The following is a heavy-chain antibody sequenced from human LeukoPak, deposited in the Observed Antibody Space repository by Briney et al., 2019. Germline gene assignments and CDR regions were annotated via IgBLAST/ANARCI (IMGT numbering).Heavy chain of an antibody. V-gene: IGHV3-30*07. CDR2: ISYDGSNK. CDR3: AKRGVVIRVILVGFHKEAYYFDS. Sequence: GGSLRLSCAASGFTFSAYAMHWVRQAPGKGPEWVAVISYDGSNKYYADSVKGRFTISRDNRKNTLYLQMNSLRAEDTAMYFCAKRGVVIRVILVGFHKEAYYFDSWGQGALVTVSS. CDR1: GFTFSAYA. J-gene: IGHJ4*02. D-gene: IGHD3-22*01.